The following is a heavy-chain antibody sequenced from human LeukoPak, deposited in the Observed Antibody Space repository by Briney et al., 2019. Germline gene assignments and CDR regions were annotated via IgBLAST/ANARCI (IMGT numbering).Heavy chain of an antibody. D-gene: IGHD6-13*01. CDR2: IYNSESI. CDR3: ARDRSSSYTRDWFDP. Sequence: SETLSLTCTVSGGSISGYYWSWIRQPAGKGLEWIGRIYNSESINYNPSLKSRVTMSIDTSKNQFPLKLNSVTAADTAVYYCARDRSSSYTRDWFDPWGQGVQVTVSS. J-gene: IGHJ5*02. V-gene: IGHV4-4*07. CDR1: GGSISGYY.